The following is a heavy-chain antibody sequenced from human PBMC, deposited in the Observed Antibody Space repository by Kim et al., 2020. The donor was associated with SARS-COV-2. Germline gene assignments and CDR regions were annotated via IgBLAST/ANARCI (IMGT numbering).Heavy chain of an antibody. J-gene: IGHJ4*02. CDR1: GGSFSGYY. D-gene: IGHD5-18*01. Sequence: SETLFLTCAVYGGSFSGYYWSWIRQPPGKGLEWIGEINHSGSTNYNPSLKSRVTISVDTSKNQFSLKLSSVTAADTAVYYCARAAGTSGYSYGLRGRVAFDYWGQGTLVTVSS. CDR3: ARAAGTSGYSYGLRGRVAFDY. V-gene: IGHV4-34*01. CDR2: INHSGST.